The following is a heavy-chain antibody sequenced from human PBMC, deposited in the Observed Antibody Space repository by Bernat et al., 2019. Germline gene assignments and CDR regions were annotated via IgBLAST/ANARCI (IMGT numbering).Heavy chain of an antibody. D-gene: IGHD2-8*02. Sequence: EVQLVESGGGLVQPGGSLRLSCAASGFTFSSYAMSWVRQAPGKGLEWVSAISGSGGSTYDADSVKGRFTISRDNSKNTLYLQMNSLRAEDTAVYYCAKDALGYCTGGVCPDYWGQGVLVTVSS. J-gene: IGHJ4*02. CDR2: ISGSGGST. CDR1: GFTFSSYA. CDR3: AKDALGYCTGGVCPDY. V-gene: IGHV3-23*04.